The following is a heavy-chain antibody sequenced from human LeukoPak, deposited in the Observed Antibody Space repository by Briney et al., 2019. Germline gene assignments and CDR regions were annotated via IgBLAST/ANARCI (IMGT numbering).Heavy chain of an antibody. CDR1: GFTFSSSG. Sequence: PGRSLRLSCAASGFTFSSSGMHWVRQAPGKGLEWLAYISYDGSNKYYADSVKGRFTISRDNSKNTLYLQMNSLRAEDTAVYYCAKDAVVPAAMMGDWGQGTLVTVSS. CDR3: AKDAVVPAAMMGD. V-gene: IGHV3-30*18. J-gene: IGHJ4*02. CDR2: ISYDGSNK. D-gene: IGHD2-2*01.